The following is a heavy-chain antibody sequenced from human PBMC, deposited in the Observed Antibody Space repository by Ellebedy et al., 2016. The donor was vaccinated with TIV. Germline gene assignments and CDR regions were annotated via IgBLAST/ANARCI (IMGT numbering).Heavy chain of an antibody. J-gene: IGHJ4*02. CDR1: GGSFSGYY. CDR2: INHSGST. Sequence: SETLSLXXAVYGGSFSGYYWSWIRQPPGKGLEWIGEINHSGSTNYNPSLKSRVTISVDTSKNQFSLKLSSVTAADTAVYYCARVEQWLVRGPDYWGQGTLVTVSS. CDR3: ARVEQWLVRGPDY. V-gene: IGHV4-34*01. D-gene: IGHD6-19*01.